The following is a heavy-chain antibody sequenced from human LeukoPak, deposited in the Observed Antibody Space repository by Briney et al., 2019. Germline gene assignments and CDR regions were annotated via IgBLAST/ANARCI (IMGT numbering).Heavy chain of an antibody. CDR3: ARGAGGYVGY. J-gene: IGHJ4*02. Sequence: GSLRLSCAASGFTFSSYARHWVRQAPGKGLEWVAVISYDGSNKYYADSVNGRFTISRDNSKSTLYLQMNSLRAEDTAVYYCARGAGGYVGYWGQGTLVTVSS. V-gene: IGHV3-30-3*01. D-gene: IGHD5-12*01. CDR2: ISYDGSNK. CDR1: GFTFSSYA.